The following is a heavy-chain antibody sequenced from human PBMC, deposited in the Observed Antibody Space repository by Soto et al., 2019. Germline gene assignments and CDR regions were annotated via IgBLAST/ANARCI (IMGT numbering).Heavy chain of an antibody. J-gene: IGHJ6*03. CDR1: GFTFDVYA. CDR3: AKGVALGYCTSTSCHNYYMDV. CDR2: ISWNSGSI. Sequence: GGSLRLSCSASGFTFDVYAMHWVRQAPGKGLEWVSGISWNSGSIAYADSVKGRFTISRDNAKNSLYLQMNSLRAEDTALYYCAKGVALGYCTSTSCHNYYMDVWGKGTTVTVSS. V-gene: IGHV3-9*01. D-gene: IGHD2-2*02.